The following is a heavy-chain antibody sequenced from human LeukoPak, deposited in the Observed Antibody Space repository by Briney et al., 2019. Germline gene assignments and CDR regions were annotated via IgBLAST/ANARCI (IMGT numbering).Heavy chain of an antibody. CDR2: IGSSSSYI. Sequence: PGGSLRLSCAAPGFTFSSYSINRVRQAPGKGLEWVSSIGSSSSYIYYADSVKGRFTISRDNAKNSLYLQINSLRAEDTAVYYCARVRHDYGSSGYYYGSDYWGQGTLVTVSS. CDR3: ARVRHDYGSSGYYYGSDY. D-gene: IGHD3-22*01. V-gene: IGHV3-21*01. J-gene: IGHJ4*02. CDR1: GFTFSSYS.